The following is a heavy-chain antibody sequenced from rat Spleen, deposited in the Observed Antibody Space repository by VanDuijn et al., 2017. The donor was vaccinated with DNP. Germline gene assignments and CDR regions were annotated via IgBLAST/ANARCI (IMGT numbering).Heavy chain of an antibody. CDR2: ISTGGGNT. D-gene: IGHD1-10*01. V-gene: IGHV5-25*01. J-gene: IGHJ2*01. CDR1: EFTFSDYY. CDR3: ARSYNNYEYFDY. Sequence: EVQLVESGGGLMQPGRSMKLSCTALEFTFSDYYMAWVRQAPTKGLEWVASISTGGGNTYYRDSVKGRFTISRDNAKSTLYLQMDSLRSEDTATYYCARSYNNYEYFDYWGQGVMVTVSS.